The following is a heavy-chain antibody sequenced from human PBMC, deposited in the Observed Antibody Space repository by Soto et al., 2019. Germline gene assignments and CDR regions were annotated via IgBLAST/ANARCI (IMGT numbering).Heavy chain of an antibody. Sequence: QVQIQQWGAGPLRPLETLSLTCGVSAGSFSGYYWAWIRQPPGKGLEWIGEINDRGSINYNPSLKSRVSISRDTSKNHYSLNLRSVTAADTAVYYCARESHDILTGPPWVWYFDLWGRGTLVTVSS. D-gene: IGHD3-9*01. J-gene: IGHJ2*01. CDR3: ARESHDILTGPPWVWYFDL. CDR1: AGSFSGYY. V-gene: IGHV4-34*02. CDR2: INDRGSI.